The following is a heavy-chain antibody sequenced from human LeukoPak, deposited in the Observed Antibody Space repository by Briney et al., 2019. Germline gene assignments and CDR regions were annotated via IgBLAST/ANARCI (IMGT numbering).Heavy chain of an antibody. CDR3: ARGEDFERYYLAY. J-gene: IGHJ4*02. D-gene: IGHD3-9*01. CDR1: GGSISSYY. CDR2: IYYTGTT. V-gene: IGHV4-59*01. Sequence: SETLSLTCTVSGGSISSYYWSWIRQPPGKGLEWIGYIYYTGTTNYNPLFESRATISVDTSKNQFSLKLTSVTAADTAVYFCARGEDFERYYLAYWGQGTLVTVSS.